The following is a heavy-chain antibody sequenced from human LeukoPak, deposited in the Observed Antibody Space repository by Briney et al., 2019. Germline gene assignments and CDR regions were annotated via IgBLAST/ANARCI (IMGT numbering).Heavy chain of an antibody. CDR1: GFTFSSYS. Sequence: GSLRLSCAASGFTFSSYSMNWVRQAPGKGLEWVSGISVTGGSINYADSVKGRFTISRDNSKNTLYLQMNSLRAEDTAIYYCAKEKADYYDSRGAFDIWGQGTMVTVSS. CDR3: AKEKADYYDSRGAFDI. V-gene: IGHV3-23*01. D-gene: IGHD3-22*01. J-gene: IGHJ3*02. CDR2: ISVTGGSI.